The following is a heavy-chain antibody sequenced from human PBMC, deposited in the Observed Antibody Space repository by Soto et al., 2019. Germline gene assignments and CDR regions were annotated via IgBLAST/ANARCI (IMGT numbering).Heavy chain of an antibody. D-gene: IGHD3-10*01. CDR2: ISGSDGRT. Sequence: GGSLRLSCAASGFTLSSHDMTWVRQAPGKGLEWVSSISGSDGRTYYTDSVKGRFTISRDHSKNTLYLQMSSLRAADTAIYYCAKYYYASGSNWFDPWGRGTLVTVSS. V-gene: IGHV3-23*01. CDR3: AKYYYASGSNWFDP. J-gene: IGHJ5*02. CDR1: GFTLSSHD.